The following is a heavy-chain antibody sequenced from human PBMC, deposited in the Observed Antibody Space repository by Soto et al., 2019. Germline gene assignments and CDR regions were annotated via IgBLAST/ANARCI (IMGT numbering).Heavy chain of an antibody. V-gene: IGHV5-51*01. CDR1: GYTFTRNW. J-gene: IGHJ3*01. CDR3: ATPGGRDFNAFDV. CDR2: IFPIDSDT. Sequence: PVESLNISCKVSGYTFTRNWIVWVLQMPGKGLEWMGIIFPIDSDTRYSPSSQGQVTISADNSISTAYLQWSSLKASDTAIYYCATPGGRDFNAFDVWGQGTMVTVSS. D-gene: IGHD2-21*02.